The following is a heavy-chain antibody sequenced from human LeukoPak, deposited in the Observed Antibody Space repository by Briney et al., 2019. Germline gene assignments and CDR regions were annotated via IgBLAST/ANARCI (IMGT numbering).Heavy chain of an antibody. CDR2: INAGNGNT. J-gene: IGHJ3*02. CDR3: ARDHGSSKEDDAFDI. Sequence: ASVKVSCKASGYTFTSNAMHWVRQAPGQRPEWMGWINAGNGNTKYSQNFQGRVTITGDTSASTAYMELSSLRSEDTAVYYCARDHGSSKEDDAFDIWGQGTMVTVS. V-gene: IGHV1-3*01. CDR1: GYTFTSNA. D-gene: IGHD6-13*01.